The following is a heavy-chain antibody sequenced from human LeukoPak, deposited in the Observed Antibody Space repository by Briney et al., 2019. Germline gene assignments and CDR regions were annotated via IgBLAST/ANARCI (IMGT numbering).Heavy chain of an antibody. CDR3: ARGGYGAHMG. CDR1: GFTFSSFW. CDR2: INSDGSSP. V-gene: IGHV3-74*01. J-gene: IGHJ4*02. Sequence: GGSLRLSCAASGFTFSSFWMHWVRQTPGKGLVWVSGINSDGSSPSYVDSVKGRFTISRDNAKNKFYLQMNSLRADDSAVYYCARGGYGAHMGWGQGILVTVSS. D-gene: IGHD4-17*01.